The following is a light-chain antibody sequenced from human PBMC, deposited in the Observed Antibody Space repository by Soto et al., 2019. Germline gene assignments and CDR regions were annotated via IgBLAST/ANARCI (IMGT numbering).Light chain of an antibody. CDR3: ATWDDSLSGPV. Sequence: QSVLTQPPSASGTPGQRVTISCSGSSSNIGRNYVYWYQQFPGTAPKLLIHSTNQRPSGVPDRFSGSKSGTSASLAISGLRAEDEADYYCATWDDSLSGPVFGGGTKVTVL. J-gene: IGLJ2*01. CDR1: SSNIGRNY. V-gene: IGLV1-47*02. CDR2: STN.